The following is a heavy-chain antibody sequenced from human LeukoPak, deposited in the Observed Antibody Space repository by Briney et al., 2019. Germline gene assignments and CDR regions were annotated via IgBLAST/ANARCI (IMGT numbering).Heavy chain of an antibody. D-gene: IGHD6-6*01. CDR2: ISSSDYRT. CDR1: GFTFSTYA. CDR3: AREYASSSHFDS. V-gene: IGHV3-11*01. J-gene: IGHJ4*02. Sequence: GGSLRLSCAASGFTFSTYAMTWIRQAPGKGQEWVSYISSSDYRTNYADSVKGRFTISRDNAKNSLYLQMNSLRAEDTAVYYCAREYASSSHFDSWGQGTLVTVSS.